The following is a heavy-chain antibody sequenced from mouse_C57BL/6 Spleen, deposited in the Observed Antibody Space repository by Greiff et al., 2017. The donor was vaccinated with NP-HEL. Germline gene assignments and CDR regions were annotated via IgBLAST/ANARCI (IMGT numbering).Heavy chain of an antibody. V-gene: IGHV1-22*01. Sequence: EVKLMESGPELVKPGASVKMSCKASGYTFTDYNMHWVKQSHGKSLEWIGYINPNNGGTSYNQKFKGKATLTVNKSSSTAYMELRSLTSEDSAVYYCARSDGYFDYWGQGTTLTVSS. J-gene: IGHJ2*01. D-gene: IGHD2-3*01. CDR3: ARSDGYFDY. CDR2: INPNNGGT. CDR1: GYTFTDYN.